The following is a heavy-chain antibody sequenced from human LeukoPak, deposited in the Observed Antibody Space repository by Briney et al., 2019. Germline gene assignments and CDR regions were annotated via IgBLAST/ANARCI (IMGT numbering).Heavy chain of an antibody. CDR3: ARDGSSWYDFDY. Sequence: PGGSLRLSCAASGFTFSSYWMSWVRQAPGKGLEWVSYISSSGSTIYYADSVKGRFTISRDNAKNSLYLQMNSLRAEDTAVYYCARDGSSWYDFDYWGQGILVTVSS. D-gene: IGHD6-13*01. J-gene: IGHJ4*02. CDR1: GFTFSSYW. CDR2: ISSSGSTI. V-gene: IGHV3-48*04.